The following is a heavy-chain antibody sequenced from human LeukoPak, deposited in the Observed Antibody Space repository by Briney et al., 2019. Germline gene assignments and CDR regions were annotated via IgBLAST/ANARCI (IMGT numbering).Heavy chain of an antibody. CDR3: TRDLITDGYDSSGYYYLPGY. Sequence: GGSLRLSCTASGFTFGDYAMSWVRQAPGKGLEWVGFIRSKAYGGTTEYAASVKGRFTISRDDSKSIAYLQMNSLKTEDTAVYYRTRDLITDGYDSSGYYYLPGYWGQGTLVTVSS. CDR1: GFTFGDYA. V-gene: IGHV3-49*04. CDR2: IRSKAYGGTT. D-gene: IGHD3-22*01. J-gene: IGHJ4*02.